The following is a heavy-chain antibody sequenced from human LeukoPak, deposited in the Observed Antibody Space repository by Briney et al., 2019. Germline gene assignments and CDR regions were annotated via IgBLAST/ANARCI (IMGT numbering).Heavy chain of an antibody. J-gene: IGHJ2*01. CDR2: IYGDIT. Sequence: GGSLRLSCAGSGFTSSNYAMVWVRQAPGKGLDWVSGIYGDITFDADSVKGRFTISRDDSKNTLFLQMNSLRADDTALYYCAKALVTSPIYNCYFDRWGRGTLVTVSS. CDR1: GFTSSNYA. CDR3: AKALVTSPIYNCYFDR. D-gene: IGHD4-11*01. V-gene: IGHV3-23*01.